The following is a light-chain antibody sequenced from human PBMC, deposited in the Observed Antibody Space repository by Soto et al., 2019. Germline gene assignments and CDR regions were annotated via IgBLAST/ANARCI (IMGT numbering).Light chain of an antibody. J-gene: IGKJ1*01. CDR1: QSVSSN. V-gene: IGKV3-15*01. Sequence: EIMMTQSPVTLSVSPGERATLSCRASQSVSSNLAWYQQKPGQAPRLLIYGASTRATGIPARLSGSGSGTEFTLTISSLQSEDFAVYYCQQYNTWPTFGQGTKVDIK. CDR3: QQYNTWPT. CDR2: GAS.